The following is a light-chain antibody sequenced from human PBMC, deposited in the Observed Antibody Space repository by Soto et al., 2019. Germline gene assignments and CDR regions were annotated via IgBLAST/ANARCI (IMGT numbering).Light chain of an antibody. CDR2: DAS. Sequence: EIVLTQSPATLSLSPGERATLSCRASQSIRTSLAWYQQKPGQAPRLLIYDASNRATGIPARFSGSGSGTRFTLTISSLEPEDFAVYYCQQRTNWPPLYAFGQGTKLEIK. V-gene: IGKV3-11*01. CDR3: QQRTNWPPLYA. CDR1: QSIRTS. J-gene: IGKJ2*01.